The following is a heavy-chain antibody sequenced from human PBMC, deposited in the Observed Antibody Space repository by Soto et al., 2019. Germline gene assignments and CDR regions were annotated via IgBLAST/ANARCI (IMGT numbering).Heavy chain of an antibody. V-gene: IGHV1-18*01. CDR3: ARDFTKSSSWPYYFDY. D-gene: IGHD6-13*01. CDR1: GYTFTTYG. J-gene: IGHJ4*02. CDR2: ISAYSGST. Sequence: QVQLVQSGAEVKKPGASVEVSCKASGYTFTTYGISWVRQAPGQGLEWIGWISAYSGSTKFAQKLQGRVTMTTDTSTTTAYMELRSLTSDDTAVYYCARDFTKSSSWPYYFDYWGQGTLVTVSS.